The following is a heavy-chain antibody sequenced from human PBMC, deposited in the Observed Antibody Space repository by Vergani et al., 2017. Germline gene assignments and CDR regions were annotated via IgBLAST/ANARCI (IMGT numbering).Heavy chain of an antibody. Sequence: EVQLVESGGGLVKPGGSLRLSCAASGFTFSSYSMNWVRQAPGKGLEWVSSISSSSSYIYYADSLKGRVTISRDNSKNTLYLQMNSLRVEDTAVYYCASAYGRYDWFDYWGQRTLVTVSS. V-gene: IGHV3-21*04. J-gene: IGHJ4*01. CDR3: ASAYGRYDWFDY. CDR1: GFTFSSYS. CDR2: ISSSSSYI. D-gene: IGHD1-20*01.